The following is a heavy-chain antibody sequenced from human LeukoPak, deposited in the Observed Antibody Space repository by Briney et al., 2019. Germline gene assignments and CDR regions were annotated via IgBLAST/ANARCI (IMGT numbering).Heavy chain of an antibody. CDR3: ARDGIGIAVAF. D-gene: IGHD6-19*01. CDR2: IKQDGSEK. J-gene: IGHJ4*02. CDR1: GFTFSSYW. V-gene: IGHV3-7*01. Sequence: GGFLRLSCAASGFTFSSYWMSWVRQAPGKGLEWVANIKQDGSEKYYVDSVKGRFTISRDNAKNSLYLQMNSLRAEDTAVYYCARDGIGIAVAFWGQGTLVTVSS.